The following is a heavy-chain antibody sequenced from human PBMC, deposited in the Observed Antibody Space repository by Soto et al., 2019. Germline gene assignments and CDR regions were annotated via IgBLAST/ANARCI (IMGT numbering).Heavy chain of an antibody. Sequence: ASVKVSCKPSGYSFTNFYVHWVRQAPGQGLEWMGIIDPSSGATSYTQKFQGRVTMTRDTSMSTVYMELSSLRSEDTAVYYCARGAVVVPNGLIAGMDVWGLGTTVTVSS. CDR1: GYSFTNFY. CDR2: IDPSSGAT. J-gene: IGHJ6*02. V-gene: IGHV1-46*01. CDR3: ARGAVVVPNGLIAGMDV. D-gene: IGHD2-15*01.